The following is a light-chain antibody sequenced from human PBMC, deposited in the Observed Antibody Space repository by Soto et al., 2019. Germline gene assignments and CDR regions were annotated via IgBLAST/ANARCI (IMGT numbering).Light chain of an antibody. CDR1: QGVSYY. V-gene: IGKV3-11*01. J-gene: IGKJ4*01. CDR2: DAS. Sequence: IVLTQSPATLSLSPGERATLSCRASQGVSYYLAWYQQKPGQAPSLLIYDASNRATGIPARFSGSGSGTDFTLTISSLEPEDFAVYYCQQRSNWPLTFGGGTKV. CDR3: QQRSNWPLT.